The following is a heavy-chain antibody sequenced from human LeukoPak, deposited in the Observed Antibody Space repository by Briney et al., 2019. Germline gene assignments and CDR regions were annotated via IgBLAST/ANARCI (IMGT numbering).Heavy chain of an antibody. V-gene: IGHV4-59*01. Sequence: SETLSLTCTVSGGSISSYYWSWIRQPPGKGLEWIGYIYYSGSTNYNPSLKSRVTISVDTSKNQFSLKLSSVTAADTAVYYCAREAANTAMDGPYYFDYWGQGTLVTVSS. CDR2: IYYSGST. J-gene: IGHJ4*02. D-gene: IGHD5-18*01. CDR3: AREAANTAMDGPYYFDY. CDR1: GGSISSYY.